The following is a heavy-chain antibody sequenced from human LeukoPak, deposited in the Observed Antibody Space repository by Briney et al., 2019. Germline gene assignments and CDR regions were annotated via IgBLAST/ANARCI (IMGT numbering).Heavy chain of an antibody. V-gene: IGHV4-34*01. CDR3: ARGRGYYDSRGFDY. J-gene: IGHJ4*02. CDR1: GGSFSGYY. D-gene: IGHD3-22*01. CDR2: INHSGST. Sequence: SETLSLTCAVYGGSFSGYYWSWIRQPPGKGLEWIGEINHSGSTNYNPSLKSRVTISVDTSKNQFSLKLSSVTAADTAVYYCARGRGYYDSRGFDYWGQGTLVTVTS.